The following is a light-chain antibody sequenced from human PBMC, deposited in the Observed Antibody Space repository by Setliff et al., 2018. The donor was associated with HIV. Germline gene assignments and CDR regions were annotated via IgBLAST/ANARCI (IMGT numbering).Light chain of an antibody. CDR1: SSDVGRYNT. Sequence: QSVLTQPASVSGSPGQSITISCTGTSSDVGRYNTVSWYQQHPGKAPKLMIYEVTKRPSGISDRFSASKSGNTASLTIPGIQAEDEADYYCCSYVGGYFFGTGTKVTVL. CDR2: EVT. CDR3: CSYVGGYF. V-gene: IGLV2-23*02. J-gene: IGLJ1*01.